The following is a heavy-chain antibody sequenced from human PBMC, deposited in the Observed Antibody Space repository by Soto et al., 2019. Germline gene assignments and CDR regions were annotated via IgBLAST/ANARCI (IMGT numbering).Heavy chain of an antibody. CDR3: GRGHSPRSFAGGTLYYYDIDG. D-gene: IGHD2-15*01. J-gene: IGHJ6*02. CDR2: MNPINGAT. V-gene: IGHV1-8*02. CDR1: GYDFTAYD. Sequence: SVKDSCQACGYDFTAYDSNWVRQASGQGLEWMGWMNPINGATGSARRFQGRVSMTRNTATGTAYLELTSLRSDDTAVYYCGRGHSPRSFAGGTLYYYDIDGWGQGNTVTVSS.